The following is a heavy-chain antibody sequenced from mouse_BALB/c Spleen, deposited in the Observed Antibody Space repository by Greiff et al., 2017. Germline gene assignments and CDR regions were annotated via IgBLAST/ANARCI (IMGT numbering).Heavy chain of an antibody. CDR1: GFTFSDYG. Sequence: EVKLHESGGGLVQPGGSRKLSCAASGFTFSDYGMAWVRQAPGKGPEWVAFISNLAYSIYYADTVTGRFTVSRENAKNTLYLEMSSLRSEDTAMYYCARSTMTLYYFDYWGQGTTLTVSS. CDR2: ISNLAYSI. V-gene: IGHV5-15*02. J-gene: IGHJ2*01. D-gene: IGHD2-4*01. CDR3: ARSTMTLYYFDY.